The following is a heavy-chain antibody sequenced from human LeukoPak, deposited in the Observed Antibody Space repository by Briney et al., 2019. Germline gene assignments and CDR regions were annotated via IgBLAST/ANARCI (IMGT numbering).Heavy chain of an antibody. CDR1: GFTFSSYW. CDR2: INRDGSST. V-gene: IGHV3-74*01. D-gene: IGHD4-23*01. CDR3: VTLTTAVTENAFDI. Sequence: GGSLRLSCAASGFTFSSYWVHWVRQVPGKGLVWVSRINRDGSSTAYADSVTGRFTISRVNAKHMVYMQMNSLRAEDTAVYYCVTLTTAVTENAFDIWGQGTMVSVSS. J-gene: IGHJ3*02.